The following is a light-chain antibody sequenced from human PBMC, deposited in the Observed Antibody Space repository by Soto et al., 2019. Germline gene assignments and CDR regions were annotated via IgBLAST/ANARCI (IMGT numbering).Light chain of an antibody. CDR1: QSLNNW. Sequence: DIQLTQSPSTLSASVGARVSITCRASQSLNNWMAWFQQKPGKAPKLLIYYAFTLQTRVPSRFSGSGPGTAFTLTSSSNQPYHFGTYYCQRLNAFPTTFGQGTRVDIQ. CDR2: YAF. J-gene: IGKJ1*01. CDR3: QRLNAFPTT. V-gene: IGKV1-5*01.